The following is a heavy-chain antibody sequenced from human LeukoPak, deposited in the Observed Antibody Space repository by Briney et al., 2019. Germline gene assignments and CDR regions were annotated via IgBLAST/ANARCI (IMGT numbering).Heavy chain of an antibody. Sequence: GGSLRLSCAASGFTFNNFGVHWVRQAPGKGLEWVAFISFDGSDKNYADSAKGRFTISRDNSKNTLYLQMNSLRTEDTAMYYCAKASTTLEWLENYYYYGIDVWGQGTTATVSS. D-gene: IGHD3-3*01. V-gene: IGHV3-30*18. CDR1: GFTFNNFG. J-gene: IGHJ6*02. CDR3: AKASTTLEWLENYYYYGIDV. CDR2: ISFDGSDK.